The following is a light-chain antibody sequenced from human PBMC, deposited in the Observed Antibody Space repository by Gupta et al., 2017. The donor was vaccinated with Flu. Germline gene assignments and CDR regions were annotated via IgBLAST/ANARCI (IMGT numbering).Light chain of an antibody. V-gene: IGKV4-1*01. CDR3: EQYYSSPLT. CDR1: QSVLYSSNNMNY. Sequence: NCKSSQSVLYSSNNMNYLAWYQQTPGQPPMLLIYWSSTRVSGVPDLFSGSCSGTDFTLTISRLQPEDVAVYYCEQYYSSPLTFGGGTKVEIK. J-gene: IGKJ4*01. CDR2: WSS.